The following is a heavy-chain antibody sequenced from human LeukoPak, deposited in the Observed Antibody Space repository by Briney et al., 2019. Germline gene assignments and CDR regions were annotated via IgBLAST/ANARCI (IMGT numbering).Heavy chain of an antibody. CDR3: ARGSMVRGGDFDY. J-gene: IGHJ4*02. D-gene: IGHD3-10*01. CDR2: IYYSGST. V-gene: IGHV4-59*01. CDR1: GGSISSYY. Sequence: PSETLSLTCTVSGGSISSYYWSWIRQPPGKGLEWIGYIYYSGSTNYNPSLKSRVTISVDTSKNQFSLKLSSVTAADTAVYYCARGSMVRGGDFDYWGQGTLVTASS.